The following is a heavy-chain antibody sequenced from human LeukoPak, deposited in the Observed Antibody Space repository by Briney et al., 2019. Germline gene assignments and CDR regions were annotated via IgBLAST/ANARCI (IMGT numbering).Heavy chain of an antibody. CDR1: GFTFSSYW. D-gene: IGHD6-19*01. J-gene: IGHJ4*02. CDR3: ARDGSGWYALDN. Sequence: GGSLRLSCAASGFTFSSYWMSWVRQAPGKGLEWVANIKQDGSEKYYVDSVKGRFTISRDNAKNSLYLQMNSLRADGTAVYYCARDGSGWYALDNWGQGTLVTVSS. V-gene: IGHV3-7*05. CDR2: IKQDGSEK.